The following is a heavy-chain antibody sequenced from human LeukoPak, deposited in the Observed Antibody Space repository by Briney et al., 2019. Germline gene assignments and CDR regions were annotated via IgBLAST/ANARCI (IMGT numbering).Heavy chain of an antibody. Sequence: GGSLRLSCAASGFTFSSYSMNWVRQAPGKGLEWVSSISSSSSYIYYADSVKGRFTISRDNAKNSLYLQMNSLRAEDTAVYYCARSKGKQWLVYYYYYYMDVWGKGTTVTVSS. D-gene: IGHD6-19*01. CDR1: GFTFSSYS. CDR3: ARSKGKQWLVYYYYYYMDV. CDR2: ISSSSSYI. V-gene: IGHV3-21*01. J-gene: IGHJ6*03.